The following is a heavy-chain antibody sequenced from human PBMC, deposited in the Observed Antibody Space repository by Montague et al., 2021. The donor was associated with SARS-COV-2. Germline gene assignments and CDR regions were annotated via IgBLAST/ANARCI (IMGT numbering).Heavy chain of an antibody. D-gene: IGHD2/OR15-2a*01. CDR3: AWAQSTYFIANCVNYFDF. CDR2: INNTGTT. V-gene: IGHV4-4*08. J-gene: IGHJ4*02. Sequence: SETLSLTCSVSGDSITTYYCSWIWQPQGRGLEWIGHINNTGTTKSYSSLKSRVPISVDTSTTQISLTLKAMTAADTAVYYCAWAQSTYFIANCVNYFDFWGQGTLVTVSS. CDR1: GDSITTYY.